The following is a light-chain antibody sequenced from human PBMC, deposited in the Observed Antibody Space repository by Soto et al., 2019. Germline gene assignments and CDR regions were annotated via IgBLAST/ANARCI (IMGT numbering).Light chain of an antibody. CDR2: EVS. V-gene: IGLV2-14*01. J-gene: IGLJ1*01. Sequence: QSALTQPASVSGSPGQSITISCTGTSSDVGKYNYVSWYQQHPAKAPKLMIFEVSNRPSGVSNRFSGSKSGNTASLTISGLQADDESDYYCSSFADSSARDYVFGSGTKLTVL. CDR3: SSFADSSARDYV. CDR1: SSDVGKYNY.